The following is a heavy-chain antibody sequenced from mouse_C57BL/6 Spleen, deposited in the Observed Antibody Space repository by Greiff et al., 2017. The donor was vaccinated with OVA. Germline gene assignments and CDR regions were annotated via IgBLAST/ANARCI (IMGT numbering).Heavy chain of an antibody. D-gene: IGHD2-4*01. V-gene: IGHV1-69*01. CDR3: ARFDYDWFAY. CDR1: GYTFTSYW. Sequence: QVQLQQPGAELVMPGASVKLSCTASGYTFTSYWMHWVKQRPGQGLEWIGEIDPSESYTNYNQKFKGKSTLTVDKASSTAYMQLSSLTSEDSAVYYCARFDYDWFAYWGQGTLVTVAA. CDR2: IDPSESYT. J-gene: IGHJ3*01.